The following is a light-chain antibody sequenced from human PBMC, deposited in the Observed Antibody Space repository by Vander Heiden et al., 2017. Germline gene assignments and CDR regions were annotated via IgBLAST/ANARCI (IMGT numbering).Light chain of an antibody. J-gene: IGLJ2*01. CDR3: AAWDDSLSGVV. CDR1: SSNIGSNY. CDR2: RNN. V-gene: IGLV1-47*01. Sequence: QSVLTQPPSASGTPGQRVTIPSSGSSSNIGSNYVYWYQQLPGTAPKLLIYRNNQRPSGVPDRFSGSKSGTSASLAISGLRSEDEADYYCAAWDDSLSGVVFGGGTKLTVL.